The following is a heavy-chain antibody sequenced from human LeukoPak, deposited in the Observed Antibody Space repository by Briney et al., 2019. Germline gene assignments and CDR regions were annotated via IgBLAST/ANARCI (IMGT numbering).Heavy chain of an antibody. CDR3: ARDGYGNTGCLDY. CDR2: ISGSGGST. D-gene: IGHD5-18*01. V-gene: IGHV3-23*01. Sequence: GGSLRLSCAASGFTFSSYAMSWVRQAPGKGLEWVSAISGSGGSTYYADSVKGRFTISRDNSKNTLYLQMNSLRAEDTAVYYCARDGYGNTGCLDYWGQGTLVTVSS. J-gene: IGHJ4*02. CDR1: GFTFSSYA.